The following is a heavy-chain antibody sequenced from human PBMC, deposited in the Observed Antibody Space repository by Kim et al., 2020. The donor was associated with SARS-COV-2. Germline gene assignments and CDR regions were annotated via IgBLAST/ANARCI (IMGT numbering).Heavy chain of an antibody. CDR2: ISWNSDNI. CDR3: AKDLDAIWGGHHYASSYYAMDV. D-gene: IGHD3-16*02. Sequence: GGSLRLSCVASGFSFGDYAMHWVRQVPGKGLEWVSGISWNSDNIDYADSVKGRFTISRDNVKNSLYLQMNSLTAEDTALYYCAKDLDAIWGGHHYASSYYAMDVWRQGTTVTVSS. J-gene: IGHJ6*02. CDR1: GFSFGDYA. V-gene: IGHV3-9*01.